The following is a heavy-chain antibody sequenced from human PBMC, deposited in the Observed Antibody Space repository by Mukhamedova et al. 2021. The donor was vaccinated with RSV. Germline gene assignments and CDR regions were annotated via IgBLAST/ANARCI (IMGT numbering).Heavy chain of an antibody. D-gene: IGHD3-22*01. Sequence: MGIIYPGDSDTRYSPSFQGQVTISADKSISTAYLQWSSLKASDTAMYYCARPDSSGDGGYYYGMDVWGQGTTVTVSS. J-gene: IGHJ6*02. CDR3: ARPDSSGDGGYYYGMDV. CDR2: IYPGDSDT. V-gene: IGHV5-51*01.